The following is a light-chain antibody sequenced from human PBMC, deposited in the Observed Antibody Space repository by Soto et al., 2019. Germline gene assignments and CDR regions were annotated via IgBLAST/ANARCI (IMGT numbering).Light chain of an antibody. Sequence: ELVLTQSPGTLSLSPDERATLSCRASQSLSSRNLAWYQQKPGQAPRPLIYGVSSRATGIPDRFSGSGSGTDFTLTISRLEPEDFAVYYCQQYDSSPRTFGQGTKVDIK. J-gene: IGKJ1*01. CDR1: QSLSSRN. CDR2: GVS. V-gene: IGKV3-20*01. CDR3: QQYDSSPRT.